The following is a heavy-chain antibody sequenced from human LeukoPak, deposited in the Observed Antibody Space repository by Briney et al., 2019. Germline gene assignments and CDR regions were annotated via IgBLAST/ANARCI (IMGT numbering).Heavy chain of an antibody. D-gene: IGHD1-26*01. CDR3: ARFRWELLNWFDP. Sequence: GASVKVSCKASGGTFSSYAISWGRQAPGQGLEWMGGIIPIFGTANYAQKFQGRVTITTDESTSTAYMELSSLRSEDTAVYYCARFRWELLNWFDPWGQGTLVTVSS. CDR1: GGTFSSYA. CDR2: IIPIFGTA. J-gene: IGHJ5*02. V-gene: IGHV1-69*05.